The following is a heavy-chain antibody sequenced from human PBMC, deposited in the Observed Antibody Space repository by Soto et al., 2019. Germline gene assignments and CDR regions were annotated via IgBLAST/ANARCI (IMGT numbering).Heavy chain of an antibody. J-gene: IGHJ4*02. Sequence: GGSPRLSCAASGFTVSNAWMNWVRQAPGKGLEWVGRIKSKTDGGTTDYAAPVKGRFTISRDDSKNTLYLQMNSLKTEDTAVYYCTTDASSYGLGYWGQGTLVTVSS. CDR2: IKSKTDGGTT. CDR1: GFTVSNAW. CDR3: TTDASSYGLGY. V-gene: IGHV3-15*07. D-gene: IGHD5-18*01.